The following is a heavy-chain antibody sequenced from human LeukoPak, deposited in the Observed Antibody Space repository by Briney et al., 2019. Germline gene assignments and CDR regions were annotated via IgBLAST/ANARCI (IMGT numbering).Heavy chain of an antibody. CDR1: GFTFSSYA. V-gene: IGHV3-23*01. D-gene: IGHD3-10*01. J-gene: IGHJ6*02. Sequence: PGGSLRLSCAASGFTFSSYAMSWVRQAPGKGLEWVSAISGSSGSTYYADSVKGRFTISRDNSKNTLYLQMNSLRAEDTAVYYCAKDTSMVRGVPDVWGQGTTVTVSS. CDR2: ISGSSGST. CDR3: AKDTSMVRGVPDV.